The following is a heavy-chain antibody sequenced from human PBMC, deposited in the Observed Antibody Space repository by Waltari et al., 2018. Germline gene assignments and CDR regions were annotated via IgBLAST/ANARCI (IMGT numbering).Heavy chain of an antibody. CDR3: ARRVVSLVDYYYYGMDV. CDR2: IYTSGST. CDR1: GGSISSGSYY. D-gene: IGHD3-9*01. J-gene: IGHJ6*02. V-gene: IGHV4-61*02. Sequence: QVQLQESGPGLVKPSQTLSLTCTVSGGSISSGSYYWSWIRQPAGKGLEWIGRIYTSGSTNYNPSLKSRVTISVDTSKNQFSLKLSSVTAADTAVYYCARRVVSLVDYYYYGMDVWDQGP.